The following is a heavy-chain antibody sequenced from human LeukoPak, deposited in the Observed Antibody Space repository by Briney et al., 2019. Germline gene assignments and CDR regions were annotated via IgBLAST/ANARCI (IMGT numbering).Heavy chain of an antibody. Sequence: GASVKVSCKASGYTFTSYYMHWVRQAPGQGLEWMGWINPNSGGTNYAQKFQGRVTMTRDTSISTAYMELSRLRSDDTAVYYCARDRILQQLVVGPGGFDYWGQGTLVTVSS. V-gene: IGHV1-2*02. D-gene: IGHD6-6*01. CDR2: INPNSGGT. J-gene: IGHJ4*02. CDR3: ARDRILQQLVVGPGGFDY. CDR1: GYTFTSYY.